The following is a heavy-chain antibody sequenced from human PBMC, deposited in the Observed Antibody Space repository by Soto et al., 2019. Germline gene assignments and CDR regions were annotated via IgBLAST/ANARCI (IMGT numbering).Heavy chain of an antibody. CDR2: IYYSGST. V-gene: IGHV4-31*03. CDR3: ARVRGGGPFYA. Sequence: QVQLQESGPGLVKPSQTLSLTCTVSGGSISSGGDSWSWIRQHPGKGLEGIGYIYYSGSTYYNPSLKSRVTISVDTSKTQFSLKLSSVTAADTAVYYCARVRGGGPFYAWGQGTLVTVSS. D-gene: IGHD1-26*01. J-gene: IGHJ5*02. CDR1: GGSISSGGDS.